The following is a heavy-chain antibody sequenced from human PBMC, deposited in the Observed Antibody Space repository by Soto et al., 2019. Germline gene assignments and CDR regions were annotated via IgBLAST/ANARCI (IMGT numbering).Heavy chain of an antibody. CDR3: ARVGGKDLTYHYDSIDYYNDGFDI. V-gene: IGHV3-11*06. Sequence: PGGSLRLSCAASGFTFSAYYMRWIRHAPGKGLEWVSYISTRSSYTNYADSVKGRFTISKDNAKNSLYLQMNSLRAEDTAVYYCARVGGKDLTYHYDSIDYYNDGFDIWVQGTLVTVSS. J-gene: IGHJ3*02. D-gene: IGHD3-22*01. CDR1: GFTFSAYY. CDR2: ISTRSSYT.